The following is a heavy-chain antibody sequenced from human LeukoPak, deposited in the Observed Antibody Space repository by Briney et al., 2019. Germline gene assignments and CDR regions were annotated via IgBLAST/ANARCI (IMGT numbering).Heavy chain of an antibody. Sequence: PGGSLRLSCAASGFTFSTYAMSWVRQAPGKGLEWVSAISASGGSTYYADPVKGRFTISRDNSKNTLYLQMNSLRAEDSALYYCAKDPYNILTGYRYYFDCWGQGTLVTVSS. CDR3: AKDPYNILTGYRYYFDC. CDR1: GFTFSTYA. CDR2: ISASGGST. V-gene: IGHV3-23*01. D-gene: IGHD3-9*01. J-gene: IGHJ4*02.